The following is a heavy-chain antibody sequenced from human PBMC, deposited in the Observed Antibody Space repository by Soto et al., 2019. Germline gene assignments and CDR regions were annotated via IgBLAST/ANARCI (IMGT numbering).Heavy chain of an antibody. D-gene: IGHD3-3*01. V-gene: IGHV1-3*01. Sequence: QVQLVQSGAEVKKPGASVKVSCKASGYTFTSYAMHWVRQAPGQRLEWMGWINAGNGNTKYSQKFQGRVTITRDTSASTAYMELSSLRSEDTAVYYCAREEVIFGVAAGDVWGKGTTVTVSS. CDR1: GYTFTSYA. CDR2: INAGNGNT. CDR3: AREEVIFGVAAGDV. J-gene: IGHJ6*04.